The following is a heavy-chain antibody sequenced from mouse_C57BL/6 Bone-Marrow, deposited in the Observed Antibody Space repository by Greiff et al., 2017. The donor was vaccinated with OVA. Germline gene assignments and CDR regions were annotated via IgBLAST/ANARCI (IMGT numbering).Heavy chain of an antibody. V-gene: IGHV1-74*01. J-gene: IGHJ4*01. CDR3: ANYYGSSWVMDY. Sequence: VKLQQPGAELVKPGASVKVSCKASGYTFTSYWMHWVKQRPGQGLEWIGRIHPSDSDTNYNQKFKGKATLTVDKSSSTAYMQLSSLTSEDSAVYYCANYYGSSWVMDYWGQGTSVTVSS. CDR1: GYTFTSYW. CDR2: IHPSDSDT. D-gene: IGHD1-1*01.